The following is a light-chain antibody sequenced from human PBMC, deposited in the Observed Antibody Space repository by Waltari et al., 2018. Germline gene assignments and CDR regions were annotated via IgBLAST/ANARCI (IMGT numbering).Light chain of an antibody. CDR2: EVS. V-gene: IGLV2-14*01. Sequence: QSALTQPASVSGSPGQSITIPCTGTSSDVGGYNSGCWYQQHPGKAPKLMIYEVSNRPSGVSNRFSGSKSGNTASLTISGLQAEDEADYYCSSYTSSSTLYVFGTGTKVTVL. CDR1: SSDVGGYNS. CDR3: SSYTSSSTLYV. J-gene: IGLJ1*01.